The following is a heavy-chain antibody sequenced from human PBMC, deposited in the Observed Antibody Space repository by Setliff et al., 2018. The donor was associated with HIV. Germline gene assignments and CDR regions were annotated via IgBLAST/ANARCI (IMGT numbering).Heavy chain of an antibody. CDR1: GYTFVGYY. D-gene: IGHD3-22*01. CDR3: ARGWAAYDSTGMTPY. J-gene: IGHJ4*02. V-gene: IGHV1-2*02. CDR2: VNPYTGDT. Sequence: GASVKVSCKTSGYTFVGYYIHWVRLAPGQGLEWMGWVNPYTGDTDYGQRFQGRVTMTRDTSINTAYMELSRLRSDDTAVYYCARGWAAYDSTGMTPYWGQGTQVTVSS.